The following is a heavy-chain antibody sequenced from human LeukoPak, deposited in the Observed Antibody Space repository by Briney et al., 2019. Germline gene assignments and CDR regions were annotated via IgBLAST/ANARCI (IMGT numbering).Heavy chain of an antibody. D-gene: IGHD3-3*01. CDR1: GYTLAELS. CDR2: FDREEGET. Sequence: ASVKVSCKVSGYTLAELSVHWVRQSPGRGLEWMGGFDREEGETIYAQKFQGRVSMTGDTSTDTAYMELSSLRSEDTAVYYCATAHGVVIYAFDIWGQGTMVTVSS. V-gene: IGHV1-24*01. J-gene: IGHJ3*02. CDR3: ATAHGVVIYAFDI.